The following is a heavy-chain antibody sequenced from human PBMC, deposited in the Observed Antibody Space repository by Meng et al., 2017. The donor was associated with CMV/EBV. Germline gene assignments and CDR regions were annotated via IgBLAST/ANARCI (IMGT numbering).Heavy chain of an antibody. CDR3: ARGSRRLPRFNWFDP. CDR2: INHSGST. V-gene: IGHV4-34*01. Sequence: VQLPQWGAGLLKPSETLSLTCAVYGGSFSGYYWSWIRQPPGKGLEWIGEINHSGSTNYNPFLKSRVTISVDTSKNQFSLKLSSVTAADTAVYYCARGSRRLPRFNWFDPWGQGALVTVSS. CDR1: GGSFSGYY. D-gene: IGHD3-3*01. J-gene: IGHJ5*02.